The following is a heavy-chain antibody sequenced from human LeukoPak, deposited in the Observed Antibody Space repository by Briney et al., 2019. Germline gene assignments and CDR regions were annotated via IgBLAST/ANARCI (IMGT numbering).Heavy chain of an antibody. Sequence: ASVKVSCKASGGTFSSYAISWVRQAPGQGLEWMGWISAYNGNTNYAQKLQGRVTMTTDTSTSTAYMELRSLRSDDTAVYYCARDYYYDSSGAPHFDYWGQGTLVTVSS. CDR1: GGTFSSYA. V-gene: IGHV1-18*01. CDR2: ISAYNGNT. J-gene: IGHJ4*02. CDR3: ARDYYYDSSGAPHFDY. D-gene: IGHD3-22*01.